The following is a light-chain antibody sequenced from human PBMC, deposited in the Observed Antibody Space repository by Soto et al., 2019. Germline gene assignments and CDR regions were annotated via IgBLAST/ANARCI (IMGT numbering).Light chain of an antibody. CDR1: SSDVGGYNY. Sequence: QAAVTQSASVSGSPGRSITLSCTRTSSDVGGYNYVSWYQQHPGKAPKLMIYEVSNRPSGVSNRFSGSKSGNTASLTISGLQAEDEADYYCSSYTSSSTHNYVFGTGTKVTVL. J-gene: IGLJ1*01. V-gene: IGLV2-14*01. CDR2: EVS. CDR3: SSYTSSSTHNYV.